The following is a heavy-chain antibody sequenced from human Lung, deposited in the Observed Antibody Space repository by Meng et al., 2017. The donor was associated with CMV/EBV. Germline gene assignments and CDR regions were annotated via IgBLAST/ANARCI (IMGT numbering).Heavy chain of an antibody. CDR1: GFTFSDYY. CDR3: ARDAVGHYYGMDV. J-gene: IGHJ6*02. V-gene: IGHV3-11*04. Sequence: GESLKISCAASGFTFSDYYMSWIRQAPGKGLEWVSYISSSGSAIYYADSVKGRFTISRDNAKNSLYLQMNSLRAEDTAVYYCARDAVGHYYGMDVWGQGTTVTASS. D-gene: IGHD3-16*01. CDR2: ISSSGSAI.